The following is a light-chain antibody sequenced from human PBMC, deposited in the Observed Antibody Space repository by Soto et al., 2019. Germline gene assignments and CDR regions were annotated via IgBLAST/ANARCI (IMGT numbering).Light chain of an antibody. J-gene: IGKJ1*01. CDR2: ETS. CDR1: QSVLRW. CDR3: QHYSTYLAT. Sequence: IQLTQSPSTLSASVGDRVTITCRASQSVLRWLAWFQQKPGKAPNLLIFETSRLRSGVPSRFSGSGSETEFTLTISSLQPDDFATYYCQHYSTYLATFGQGTKVEV. V-gene: IGKV1-5*03.